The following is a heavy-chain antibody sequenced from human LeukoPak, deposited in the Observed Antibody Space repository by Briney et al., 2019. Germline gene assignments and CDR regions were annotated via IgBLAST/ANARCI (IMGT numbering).Heavy chain of an antibody. CDR3: ANSIAVAAFAFDP. V-gene: IGHV4-34*01. CDR1: GGSFSGYY. CDR2: INHSGST. D-gene: IGHD6-19*01. J-gene: IGHJ5*02. Sequence: PSETLSLTCAVYGGSFSGYYWSWIRQPPGKGLEWIGEINHSGSTNYNPSLKSRVTISVDTSKNQFSLKLSSVTAADTAVYYCANSIAVAAFAFDPWGQGTLVTVSS.